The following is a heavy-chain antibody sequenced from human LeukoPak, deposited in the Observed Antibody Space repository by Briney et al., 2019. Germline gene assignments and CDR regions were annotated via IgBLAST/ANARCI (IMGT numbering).Heavy chain of an antibody. CDR1: GFTFDDYA. V-gene: IGHV3-23*01. Sequence: GRSLRLSCAASGFTFDDYAMHRVRRAPGKGLEWVSAISASGIGTYYTDSVKGRFTVSRDNSKNTLYLQMNSLRAEDTAVYYCAKDYGSGSFDYLDYWGQGTLVTVSS. CDR2: ISASGIGT. CDR3: AKDYGSGSFDYLDY. D-gene: IGHD3-10*01. J-gene: IGHJ4*02.